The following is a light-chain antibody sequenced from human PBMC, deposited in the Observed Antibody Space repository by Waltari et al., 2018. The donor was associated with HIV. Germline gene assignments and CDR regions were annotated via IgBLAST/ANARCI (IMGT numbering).Light chain of an antibody. Sequence: QSALTQPPSVSGSPGQSITFSSVADSYNNGGFTYVSWYQQNPGKAPKVIIYEFNNRPSGVSLRFSGSKSGNTAALTISGLQIEDEADYYCSSNTDSSTALFGGGTKLSVL. V-gene: IGLV2-14*01. CDR1: SYNNGGFTY. J-gene: IGLJ2*01. CDR2: EFN. CDR3: SSNTDSSTAL.